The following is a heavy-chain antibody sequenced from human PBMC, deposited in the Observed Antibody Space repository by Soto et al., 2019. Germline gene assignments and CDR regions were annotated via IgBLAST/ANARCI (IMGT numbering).Heavy chain of an antibody. Sequence: SETLSLTCTVSGGSISSYYWSWIRQPPGKGLEWIGYIYYSGSTNYNPSLKSRVTISVDTSKNQFSLKLSSVTAADTAVYYCARNRLWFGETYFEYWGQGTLVTVSS. D-gene: IGHD3-10*01. CDR2: IYYSGST. CDR3: ARNRLWFGETYFEY. CDR1: GGSISSYY. V-gene: IGHV4-59*08. J-gene: IGHJ4*02.